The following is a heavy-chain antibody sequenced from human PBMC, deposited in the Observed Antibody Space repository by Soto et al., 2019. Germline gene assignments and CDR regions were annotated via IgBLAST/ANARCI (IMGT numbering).Heavy chain of an antibody. CDR2: IHYSGTT. CDR3: ARGGSASYGIDF. J-gene: IGHJ4*02. V-gene: IGHV4-39*01. D-gene: IGHD3-10*01. CDR1: DGSIRSSNYY. Sequence: SETLSLTCTVSDGSIRSSNYYWGGIRQPPGKGLEWIGSIHYSGTTYYNPSLKSRVTISVDTSKNQFSLSLTSVASADAAIYYGARGGSASYGIDFWGQGTLVTVSS.